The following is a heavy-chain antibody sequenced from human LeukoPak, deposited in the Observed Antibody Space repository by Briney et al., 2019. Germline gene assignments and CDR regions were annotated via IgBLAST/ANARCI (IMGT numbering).Heavy chain of an antibody. Sequence: GGSLRLSCAASGFTFDDYNMHWVREAPGKGLEWVSLISWDGGSTYYADSVKGRFTISRDNSKNSLYLQMNSLRTEDTALYYCAKDMLAAAGKGMYYYYGMDVWGQGTTVTVSS. J-gene: IGHJ6*02. D-gene: IGHD6-13*01. V-gene: IGHV3-43*01. CDR2: ISWDGGST. CDR1: GFTFDDYN. CDR3: AKDMLAAAGKGMYYYYGMDV.